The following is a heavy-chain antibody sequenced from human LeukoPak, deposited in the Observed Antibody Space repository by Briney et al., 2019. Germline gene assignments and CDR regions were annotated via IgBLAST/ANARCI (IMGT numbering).Heavy chain of an antibody. CDR2: FDPEDGET. D-gene: IGHD1-14*01. J-gene: IGHJ1*01. Sequence: ASVKVSCKVSGYTLTELSMHWVRQAPGKGLEWMGGFDPEDGETIYAQKFQGRVTMTEDTSTDTAYMELSSLRAEDTAVYYCARDPSHSPGEYFQHWGQGTLVTVSP. CDR3: ARDPSHSPGEYFQH. V-gene: IGHV1-24*01. CDR1: GYTLTELS.